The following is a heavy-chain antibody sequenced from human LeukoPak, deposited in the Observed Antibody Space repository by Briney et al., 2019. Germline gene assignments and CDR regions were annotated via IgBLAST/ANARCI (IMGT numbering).Heavy chain of an antibody. D-gene: IGHD3-22*01. CDR2: IYSGGST. CDR1: GFTVSSNY. V-gene: IGHV3-53*04. CDR3: AGYDSSGFDAFDI. Sequence: GGSLRLSCAASGFTVSSNYMSWVRQAPGKGQEWVSVIYSGGSTYYADSVKGRFTISRHNSKNTLYLQMNSLRAEDTAVYYCAGYDSSGFDAFDIWGQGTMVTVSS. J-gene: IGHJ3*02.